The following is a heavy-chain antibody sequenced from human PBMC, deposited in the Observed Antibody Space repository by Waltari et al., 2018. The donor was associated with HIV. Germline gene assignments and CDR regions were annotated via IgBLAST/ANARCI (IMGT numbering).Heavy chain of an antibody. J-gene: IGHJ4*02. CDR2: IRGKAFSGST. CDR1: GFTFGDYG. V-gene: IGHV3-49*03. Sequence: EVHLVESGGGLVQPGRSLRLSCTASGFTFGDYGISWYRQAPGKGLEWLMLIRGKAFSGSTEYAASVKGRVTVSRDDSKSIAYLQINSLKTEDTAVYYCTRSLLATANLWSGGYWGQGALVTVSS. D-gene: IGHD2-21*02. CDR3: TRSLLATANLWSGGY.